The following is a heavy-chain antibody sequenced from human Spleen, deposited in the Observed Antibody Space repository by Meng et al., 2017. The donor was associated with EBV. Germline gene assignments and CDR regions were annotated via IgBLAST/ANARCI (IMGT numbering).Heavy chain of an antibody. J-gene: IGHJ4*02. CDR2: INPNSGDT. CDR1: GYTFTGYY. Sequence: QVQRVQSGAEGRKPGAAVKVSCKASGYTFTGYYMHWVRQAPGQGLEWMGRINPNSGDTNYAQKFQGRVTMTRDTSVSTAYMGLSRLRSDDTAVYYCARVDYYDTSDYNNGIDYWGQGTLVTVSS. D-gene: IGHD3-22*01. CDR3: ARVDYYDTSDYNNGIDY. V-gene: IGHV1-2*06.